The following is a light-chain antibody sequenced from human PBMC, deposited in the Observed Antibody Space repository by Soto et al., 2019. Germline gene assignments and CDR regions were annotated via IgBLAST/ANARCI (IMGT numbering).Light chain of an antibody. CDR2: AVT. J-gene: IGLJ2*01. CDR3: CSYAGQYTVI. CDR1: SSDVGGYNY. Sequence: QSVLTQPRSVSGSPGQSVTISCTGTSSDVGGYNYISWYQQYPGKAPKLLIYAVTERPSGVPDRFSGSKSGNTASLTISGLKAEDEADYYCCSYAGQYTVIFGGGTKLTVL. V-gene: IGLV2-11*01.